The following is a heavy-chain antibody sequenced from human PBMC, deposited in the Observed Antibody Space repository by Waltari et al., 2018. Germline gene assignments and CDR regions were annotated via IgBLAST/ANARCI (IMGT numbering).Heavy chain of an antibody. CDR1: GYTFTSYD. CDR2: MNPNSGNT. J-gene: IGHJ4*02. Sequence: QVQLVQSGAEVKKHGASVKVSCKASGYTFTSYDINWVRQATRQGLEWMGWMNPNSGNTGYAQKFQGRVTITRNTSISTAYMELSSLRSEDTAVYYCARTYYDYIWGSYRYLDYWGQGTLVTVSS. CDR3: ARTYYDYIWGSYRYLDY. D-gene: IGHD3-16*02. V-gene: IGHV1-8*03.